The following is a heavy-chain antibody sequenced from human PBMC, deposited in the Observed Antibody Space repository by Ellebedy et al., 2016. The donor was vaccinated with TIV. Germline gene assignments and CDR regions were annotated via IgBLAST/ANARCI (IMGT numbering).Heavy chain of an antibody. D-gene: IGHD3-22*01. CDR2: IYHSGST. CDR1: GYSISSGYY. Sequence: SETLSLTXTVSGYSISSGYYWGWIRQPPGKGLEWIGSIYHSGSTYYNPSLKSRVTISVDTSKNQFSLKLSSVTAADTAVYYCARTYYYDSSGYPYYYYGMDVWGQGTTVTVSS. CDR3: ARTYYYDSSGYPYYYYGMDV. V-gene: IGHV4-38-2*02. J-gene: IGHJ6*02.